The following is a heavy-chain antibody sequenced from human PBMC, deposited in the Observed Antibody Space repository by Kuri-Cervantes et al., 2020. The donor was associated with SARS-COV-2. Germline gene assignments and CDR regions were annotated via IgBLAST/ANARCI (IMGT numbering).Heavy chain of an antibody. Sequence: GGSLRLSCAASGFTFSGHWIHWVRQAPGKGLEWVSVISGTGGNTYYADSVKGRFTISRDNSKNTLYLQMNSLRVEDTAVYYCARERSIDTLNNGMDVWGQGTMVTVSS. J-gene: IGHJ6*02. CDR2: ISGTGGNT. CDR3: ARERSIDTLNNGMDV. CDR1: GFTFSGHW. V-gene: IGHV3-23*01.